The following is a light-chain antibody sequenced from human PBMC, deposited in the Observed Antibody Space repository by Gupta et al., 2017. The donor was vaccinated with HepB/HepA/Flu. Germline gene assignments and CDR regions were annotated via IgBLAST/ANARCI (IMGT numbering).Light chain of an antibody. CDR3: QQDSSSPVT. CDR2: DRS. CDR1: QSITRTY. J-gene: IGKJ4*01. Sequence: ENVLTQSPGTLSLSPGEIATLSCRASQSITRTYLAWYQQKPGQAPRLLIYDRSTRATGTPDRFSGSGSGTDFTLTISRLEPEDFAIYYCQQDSSSPVTFGRGTKVEIK. V-gene: IGKV3-20*01.